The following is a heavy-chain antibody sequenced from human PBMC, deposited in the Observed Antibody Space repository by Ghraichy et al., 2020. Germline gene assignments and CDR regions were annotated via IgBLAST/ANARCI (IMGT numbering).Heavy chain of an antibody. V-gene: IGHV1-2*06. CDR2: INPYSGDT. J-gene: IGHJ4*02. CDR3: ARAPYDYGRKLDY. D-gene: IGHD4-23*01. CDR1: GYTFTVYY. Sequence: ASVKVSCKTSGYTFTVYYIHWVRQAPGQGLEWMGRINPYSGDTKYAQRIQGRVTMTMDTSITTAYMELSNLHSDDTAMYYCARAPYDYGRKLDYWGQGSLVTVSS.